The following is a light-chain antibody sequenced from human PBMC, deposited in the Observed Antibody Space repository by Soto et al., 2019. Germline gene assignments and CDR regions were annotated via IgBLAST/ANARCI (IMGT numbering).Light chain of an antibody. Sequence: DIQMTQSPSSLSASVGDRVTIICQASQDITNYLNWYQQKPGKAPKLLIYDASNLETGVPSRFSASGSGTHFSFTISSLESFDIETVYSQLYDTVPFTFGQGTRLEMK. V-gene: IGKV1-33*01. CDR3: QLYDTVPFT. J-gene: IGKJ5*01. CDR2: DAS. CDR1: QDITNY.